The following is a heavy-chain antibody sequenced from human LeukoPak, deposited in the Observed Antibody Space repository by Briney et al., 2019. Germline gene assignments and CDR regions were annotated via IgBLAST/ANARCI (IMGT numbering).Heavy chain of an antibody. CDR2: IKSDGGTT. CDR3: TTYGSGRKFDY. V-gene: IGHV3-15*01. D-gene: IGHD3-10*01. CDR1: GFTFNNAW. Sequence: GGSLRLSCAASGFTFNNAWMSWVRQAPGKGLEWIGRIKSDGGTTDYAAPVKGRFTISRDDSTNTLYLQMNSLKSEDTAVYYCTTYGSGRKFDYWGQGVLVTVSS. J-gene: IGHJ4*02.